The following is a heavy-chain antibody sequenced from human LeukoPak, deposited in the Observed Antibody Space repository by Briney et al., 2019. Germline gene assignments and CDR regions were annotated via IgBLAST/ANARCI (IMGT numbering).Heavy chain of an antibody. V-gene: IGHV3-48*02. CDR3: ARDRGYYYDY. J-gene: IGHJ4*02. Sequence: GGSLRFSCAASGFTFSSHSMNWVRQAPGKGLEWVSYISTSSTTIYYADSVKGRFTISRDNAKNSLYLQMNSLRDEDTAVYYCARDRGYYYDYWGQGTLVTVSS. D-gene: IGHD3-10*01. CDR2: ISTSSTTI. CDR1: GFTFSSHS.